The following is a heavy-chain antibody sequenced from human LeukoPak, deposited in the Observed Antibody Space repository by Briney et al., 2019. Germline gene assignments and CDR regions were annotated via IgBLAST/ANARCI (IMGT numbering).Heavy chain of an antibody. CDR3: ARAFHCSSTSCYTRGLDS. CDR2: VYTSGST. D-gene: IGHD2-2*02. CDR1: GGSISSDTYY. Sequence: PSETLSLTCSVSGGSISSDTYYWTWIRQPAGKGLEWIGRVYTSGSTNYNPSLKSRVTISVDTSKNQFSLNLTSVTAADTAVYYCARAFHCSSTSCYTRGLDSWGQGTLVTVSS. V-gene: IGHV4-61*02. J-gene: IGHJ4*02.